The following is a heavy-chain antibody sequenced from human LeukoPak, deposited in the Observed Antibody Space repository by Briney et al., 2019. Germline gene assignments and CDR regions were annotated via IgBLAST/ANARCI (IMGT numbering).Heavy chain of an antibody. CDR1: GFTFRTYW. V-gene: IGHV3-74*01. J-gene: IGHJ4*02. D-gene: IGHD3-22*01. Sequence: PGGSLRLSCAASGFTFRTYWMHWVRQVPGKGLLWVARIKGDGSTTIYADSVKGRFTISRDNAKNTLYLQMNSLRAEDTAVYYCARGFYYYDSSGYPLVYWGQGTLVTVSS. CDR2: IKGDGSTT. CDR3: ARGFYYYDSSGYPLVY.